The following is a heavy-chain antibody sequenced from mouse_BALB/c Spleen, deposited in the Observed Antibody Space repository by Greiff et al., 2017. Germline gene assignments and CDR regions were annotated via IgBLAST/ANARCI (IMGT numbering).Heavy chain of an antibody. D-gene: IGHD1-2*01. CDR3: ARGIHYYGSYYFDY. CDR1: GYTFTNYW. V-gene: IGHV1-63*02. CDR2: IYPGGGYT. J-gene: IGHJ2*01. Sequence: QVQLQQSGAELVRPGTSVKISCKASGYTFTNYWLGWVKQRPGHGLEWIGDIYPGGGYTNYNEKFKGKATLTADTSSSTAYMQLSSLTSEDSAVYYCARGIHYYGSYYFDYWGQGTTLTVSS.